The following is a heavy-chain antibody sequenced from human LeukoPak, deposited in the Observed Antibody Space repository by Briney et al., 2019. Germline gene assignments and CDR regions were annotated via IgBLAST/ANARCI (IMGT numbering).Heavy chain of an antibody. Sequence: ASVKVSCKASGGTFSSYAISWVRQAPGQGLEWMGGIIPIFGTANYAQKFQGRVTITTDESTSTAYMELSSLRSEDTAVYYCARDSPPAAMLGYYHYYMDVWGKGTTVTVSS. CDR2: IIPIFGTA. V-gene: IGHV1-69*05. J-gene: IGHJ6*03. CDR3: ARDSPPAAMLGYYHYYMDV. D-gene: IGHD2-2*01. CDR1: GGTFSSYA.